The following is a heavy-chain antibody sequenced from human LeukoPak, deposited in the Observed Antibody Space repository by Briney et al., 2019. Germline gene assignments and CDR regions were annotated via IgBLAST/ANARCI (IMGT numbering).Heavy chain of an antibody. J-gene: IGHJ4*02. CDR2: ISGSGGST. CDR3: AKAVGATTREYFDY. D-gene: IGHD1-26*01. CDR1: GFTFSSYA. V-gene: IGHV3-23*01. Sequence: GGSLRLSCAASGFTFSSYAMSWVRQAPGKGLEWVSTISGSGGSTYYADSVKGRFTISRDNSKNTLYLQINSLTADDTAVYYSAKAVGATTREYFDYWGQGTLVTVSS.